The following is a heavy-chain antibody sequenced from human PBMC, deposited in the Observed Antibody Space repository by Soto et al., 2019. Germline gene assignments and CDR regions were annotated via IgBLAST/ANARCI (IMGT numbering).Heavy chain of an antibody. Sequence: ASVKVSCKASGYTFTGYYMHWVRQAPGQGLEWMGWINPNSGGTNYAQKFQGWVTMTRDTSIRTAYMELSRLRSDDTAVYYCARVGDGYNQGMDVWGQGTTVTVSS. D-gene: IGHD5-12*01. CDR1: GYTFTGYY. J-gene: IGHJ6*02. V-gene: IGHV1-2*04. CDR3: ARVGDGYNQGMDV. CDR2: INPNSGGT.